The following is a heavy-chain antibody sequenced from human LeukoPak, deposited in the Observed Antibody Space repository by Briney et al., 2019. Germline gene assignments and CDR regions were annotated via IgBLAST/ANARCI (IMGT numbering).Heavy chain of an antibody. CDR1: GGSISSGGYY. J-gene: IGHJ6*02. CDR3: AGNYGDETYYYYGMDV. CDR2: INHSGST. D-gene: IGHD4-17*01. Sequence: SQTLSLTCTVSGGSISSGGYYWSWIRQPPGKGLEWIGEINHSGSTNYNPSLKSRVTISVDTSKNQFSLKLSSVTAADTAVYYCAGNYGDETYYYYGMDVWGQGTTVTVSS. V-gene: IGHV4-31*03.